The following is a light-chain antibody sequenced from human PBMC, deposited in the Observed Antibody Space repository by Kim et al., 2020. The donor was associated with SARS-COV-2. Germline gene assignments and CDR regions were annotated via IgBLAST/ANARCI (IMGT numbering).Light chain of an antibody. V-gene: IGLV3-1*01. Sequence: SYELTQPPSLSVSPGQTASITCSGDNLRDKYACWYQQKPGQSPVLVIYQDNKRPSGIPERFSGSNFGNTATLTISGTQPIDEAAYYCQAWDYNTVIFGGGTQLTVL. CDR1: NLRDKY. CDR3: QAWDYNTVI. CDR2: QDN. J-gene: IGLJ2*01.